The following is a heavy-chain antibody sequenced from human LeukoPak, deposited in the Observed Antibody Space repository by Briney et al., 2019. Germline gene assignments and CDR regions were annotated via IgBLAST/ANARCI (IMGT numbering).Heavy chain of an antibody. CDR2: IWYDGSNK. V-gene: IGHV3-33*08. CDR3: ARVRYGSGSYYIDY. Sequence: PGGSLRLSCAASGFTFSDYILDWVRQAPGKGLEWVAVIWYDGSNKYYADSVKGRFTISRDNSKNTLYLQMNSLRAEDTAVYYCARVRYGSGSYYIDYWGQGTLVTVSS. CDR1: GFTFSDYI. J-gene: IGHJ4*02. D-gene: IGHD3-10*01.